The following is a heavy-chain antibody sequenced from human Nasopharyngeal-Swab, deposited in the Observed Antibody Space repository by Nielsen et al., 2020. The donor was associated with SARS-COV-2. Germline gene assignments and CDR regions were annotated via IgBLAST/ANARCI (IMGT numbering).Heavy chain of an antibody. CDR1: GFTFSSYA. CDR2: ISGSGGST. CDR3: ARETGYFDY. Sequence: GESLKISCAASGFTFSSYAMSWVRQAPGKGLEWVSAISGSGGSTYYADSVKGRFTISRDNSKSTMYLQMDSLRADDTAVYYCARETGYFDYWGQGTVVTVSS. J-gene: IGHJ4*02. V-gene: IGHV3-23*01.